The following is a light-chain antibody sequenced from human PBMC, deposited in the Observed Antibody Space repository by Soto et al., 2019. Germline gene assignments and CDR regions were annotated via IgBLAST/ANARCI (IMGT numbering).Light chain of an antibody. J-gene: IGKJ3*01. Sequence: DIPVNPSSPTLLGSVGYLVRSPCRASQTISSWLAWYQQKPGKAPKLLIYAASSLQSGVPSRFSADGSGTDFTLTISSLQPEDFATYYCQQSSSSPPFTFGPGTKVDIK. CDR1: QTISSW. CDR2: AAS. V-gene: IGKV1-39*01. CDR3: QQSSSSPPFT.